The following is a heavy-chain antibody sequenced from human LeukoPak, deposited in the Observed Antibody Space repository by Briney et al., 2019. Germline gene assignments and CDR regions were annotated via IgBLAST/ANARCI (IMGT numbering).Heavy chain of an antibody. CDR1: GGSINSYY. J-gene: IGHJ4*02. Sequence: SETLSLTCTVSGGSINSYYWSWIRQPPGKGLEWIAYIYYSGSTSYNPSLKSRVTISVDTPKNQFSLKLNSVTAADTAMYYCAGLFHPALSGNYPFDYWGQGTLVTVSS. CDR2: IYYSGST. D-gene: IGHD1-26*01. CDR3: AGLFHPALSGNYPFDY. V-gene: IGHV4-59*01.